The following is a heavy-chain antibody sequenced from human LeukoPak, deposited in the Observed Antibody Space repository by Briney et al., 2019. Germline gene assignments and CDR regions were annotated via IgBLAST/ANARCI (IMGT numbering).Heavy chain of an antibody. D-gene: IGHD3-22*01. J-gene: IGHJ3*02. Sequence: ASVKVSCKASGYTFTSYGISWVRQAPGQGLEWMGWISAYNGNIDYAQKLQGRVTMTTDTSTGTAYMELRSLGSDDSAVYYCARDYYDSSYAFDIWGQGTMVTVSS. CDR1: GYTFTSYG. V-gene: IGHV1-18*01. CDR2: ISAYNGNI. CDR3: ARDYYDSSYAFDI.